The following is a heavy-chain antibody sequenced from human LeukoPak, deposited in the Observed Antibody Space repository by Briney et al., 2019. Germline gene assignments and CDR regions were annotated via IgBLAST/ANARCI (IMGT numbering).Heavy chain of an antibody. CDR2: ISANNGNT. V-gene: IGHV1-18*01. Sequence: ASVKVSCKASGGTFNTYTISWVRQAPGQGLEWMGWISANNGNTNYAQKLQGRVTMTTDTSTSTAYMELRSLRSDDTAVYYCARGPPSGTYSDWGQGTLVTVSS. J-gene: IGHJ4*02. CDR1: GGTFNTYT. CDR3: ARGPPSGTYSD. D-gene: IGHD1-26*01.